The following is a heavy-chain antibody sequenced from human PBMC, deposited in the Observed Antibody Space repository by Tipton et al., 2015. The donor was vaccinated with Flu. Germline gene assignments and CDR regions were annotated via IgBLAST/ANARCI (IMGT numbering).Heavy chain of an antibody. J-gene: IGHJ5*02. CDR2: TYQRPMWHH. Sequence: GLVKPSQTLSLTCVISGDSVSSNVATWNWIRQSPSRGLEWLGKTYQRPMWHHIYAVSLKGRITITPDTSRNQFSLQLNSMTPDDTAVYYCARGSGSGPKDWFDPWGQGTQVTVSA. CDR1: GDSVSSNVAT. CDR3: ARGSGSGPKDWFDP. D-gene: IGHD3-10*01. V-gene: IGHV6-1*01.